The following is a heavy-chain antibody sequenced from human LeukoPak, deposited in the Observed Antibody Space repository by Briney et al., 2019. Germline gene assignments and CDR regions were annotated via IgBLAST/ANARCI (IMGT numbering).Heavy chain of an antibody. V-gene: IGHV3-66*01. CDR1: GFTVSSNY. CDR2: IYSGGST. CDR3: ARASRGVAAAGRKFLFDY. D-gene: IGHD6-13*01. Sequence: PGGSLRLSCAASGFTVSSNYMSWVRQAPGKGLEWVSVIYSGGSTYYADSVKGRFTISRDNSKNTLYLQMNSLRAEDTAVYYCARASRGVAAAGRKFLFDYWGQGTLVTVSS. J-gene: IGHJ4*02.